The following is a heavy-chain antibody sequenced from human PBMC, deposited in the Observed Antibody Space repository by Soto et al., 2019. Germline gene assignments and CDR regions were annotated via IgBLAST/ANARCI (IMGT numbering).Heavy chain of an antibody. D-gene: IGHD4-4*01. V-gene: IGHV1-69*06. CDR2: IIPLSGTP. J-gene: IGHJ5*02. CDR3: ARTDYSNYEVWFDP. CDR1: GGTFSTYV. Sequence: QVQLVQSGAEVRKPGSSVKVSCMASGGTFSTYVISWVRQAPGQGLEWMGAIIPLSGTPNYAQKFQGKVTITADTSTSSAFMDLRRLRSEDTAIYYCARTDYSNYEVWFDPWGQGTPVTVSS.